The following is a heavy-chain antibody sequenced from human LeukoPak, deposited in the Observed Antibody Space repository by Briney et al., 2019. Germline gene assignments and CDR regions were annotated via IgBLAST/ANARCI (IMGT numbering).Heavy chain of an antibody. CDR3: AKKYSSSGYYFDS. D-gene: IGHD6-13*01. CDR1: GFTFSSFG. V-gene: IGHV3-23*01. J-gene: IGHJ4*02. Sequence: GGSLRLSCVASGFTFSSFGMSWVRQAPGKGLEWVSIISGSGGITYYADSVKGRFTISRGNSKNTLYLQMNSLRAEDTAVYYCAKKYSSSGYYFDSWGQGTLVTVSS. CDR2: ISGSGGIT.